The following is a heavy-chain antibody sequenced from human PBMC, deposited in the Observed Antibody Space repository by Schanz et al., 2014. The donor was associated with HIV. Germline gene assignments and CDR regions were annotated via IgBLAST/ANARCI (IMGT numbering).Heavy chain of an antibody. CDR1: AFTFSNYW. Sequence: EVQLVESGGGLVQPGGSLRLSCAASAFTFSNYWMNWVRQAPGKGLEWVANIKGDGSQKDCVDSVKGRFTISRDNAKNTLYLQMNSLRAEDTAVYYCVRLMSSDYDFYHYGMDVWGQGTTVIVSS. CDR3: VRLMSSDYDFYHYGMDV. J-gene: IGHJ6*02. CDR2: IKGDGSQK. D-gene: IGHD4-17*01. V-gene: IGHV3-7*01.